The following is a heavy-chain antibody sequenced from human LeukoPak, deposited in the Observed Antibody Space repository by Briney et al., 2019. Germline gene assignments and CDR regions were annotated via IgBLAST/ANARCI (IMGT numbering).Heavy chain of an antibody. V-gene: IGHV3-23*01. CDR2: ISGSGGST. D-gene: IGHD5-18*01. Sequence: PGGSLRLSCAASGFTFSSYAMSWVRQAPGKGLEWVSAISGSGGSTYYADSVKGRFSISRDNSKNTLYLLMNSLRAEDTAVYYCASGGYSYGQQAPFDYWGQGTLVTVSS. CDR3: ASGGYSYGQQAPFDY. CDR1: GFTFSSYA. J-gene: IGHJ4*02.